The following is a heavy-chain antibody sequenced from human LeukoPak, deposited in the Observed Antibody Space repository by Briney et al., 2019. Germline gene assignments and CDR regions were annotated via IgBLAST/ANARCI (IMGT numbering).Heavy chain of an antibody. Sequence: GGSLRLSCAASGFTFDDYAMHWVRQAPGKGLEWVSGISWNSGSIGYADSVKGRFTISRDNAKNSLYLQMNSLRAEDTALYYCAKDWRQLPRGYFDYGGQGTLVTVSS. J-gene: IGHJ4*02. CDR1: GFTFDDYA. CDR3: AKDWRQLPRGYFDY. D-gene: IGHD2-15*01. CDR2: ISWNSGSI. V-gene: IGHV3-9*01.